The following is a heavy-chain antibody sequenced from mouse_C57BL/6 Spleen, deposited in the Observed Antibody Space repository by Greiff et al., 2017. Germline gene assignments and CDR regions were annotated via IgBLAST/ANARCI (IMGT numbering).Heavy chain of an antibody. CDR2: ISYDGSN. Sequence: ESGPGLVKPSQSLSLTCSVTGYSITSGYYWNWIRQFPGNKLEWMGYISYDGSNNYNPSLKNRISITRDTSKNQFFLKLNSVTTEDTATYYCALYGYDGFAYWGQGTLVTVSA. D-gene: IGHD2-2*01. J-gene: IGHJ3*01. CDR3: ALYGYDGFAY. CDR1: GYSITSGYY. V-gene: IGHV3-6*01.